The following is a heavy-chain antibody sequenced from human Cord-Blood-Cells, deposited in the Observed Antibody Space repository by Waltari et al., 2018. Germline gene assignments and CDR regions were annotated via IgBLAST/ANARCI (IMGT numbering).Heavy chain of an antibody. J-gene: IGHJ4*02. Sequence: QVQLQESGPGLVKPSQTLSLTCTVSGGSISSGGYYWSWIRQPPGKGLEGIGYIYYSGSTYYNPSLKSRDTISVDTSKNQFSLKLSSVTAADTAVYYCARGFWSGPFDYWGQGTLVTVSS. CDR1: GGSISSGGYY. CDR3: ARGFWSGPFDY. D-gene: IGHD3-3*01. CDR2: IYYSGST. V-gene: IGHV4-31*03.